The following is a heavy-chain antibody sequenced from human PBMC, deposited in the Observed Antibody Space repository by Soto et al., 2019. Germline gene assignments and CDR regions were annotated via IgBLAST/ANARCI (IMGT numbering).Heavy chain of an antibody. CDR1: GYTFTSYG. D-gene: IGHD3-3*01. J-gene: IGHJ4*02. V-gene: IGHV1-18*01. Sequence: ASVKVYRKASGYTFTSYGISWVRQAPGQGLEWMGWISAYNGNTNYAQKLQGRVTMTTDTSTSTAYMELRSLRSDDTAVYYCARAPLRFLEWLLYCEYWGQGTLVTVSS. CDR3: ARAPLRFLEWLLYCEY. CDR2: ISAYNGNT.